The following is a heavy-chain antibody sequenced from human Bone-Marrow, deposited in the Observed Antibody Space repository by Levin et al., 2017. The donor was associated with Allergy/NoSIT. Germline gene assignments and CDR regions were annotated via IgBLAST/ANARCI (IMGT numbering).Heavy chain of an antibody. Sequence: GESLKISCAASGFTFSSYWMSWVRQAPGKGLEWVANIKQDGSEKYYVDSVKGRFTISRDNAKNSLYLQMNSLRAEDTAVYYCARGTYYYDSSGYPPDYWGQGTLVTVSS. CDR3: ARGTYYYDSSGYPPDY. D-gene: IGHD3-22*01. CDR1: GFTFSSYW. J-gene: IGHJ4*02. CDR2: IKQDGSEK. V-gene: IGHV3-7*04.